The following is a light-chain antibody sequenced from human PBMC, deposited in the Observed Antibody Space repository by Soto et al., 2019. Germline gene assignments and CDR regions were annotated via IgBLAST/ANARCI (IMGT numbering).Light chain of an antibody. Sequence: DIQMTQYPSSLSSSVADRLTITFLASQSISSYLNWYKQTPGKAPKXXIYAASSLQSGVPSRFSGSGSGTDFTLTISRLEPEDFEVYYCQQYGSSPITFGQGTRLETK. V-gene: IGKV1-39*01. CDR1: QSISSY. CDR3: QQYGSSPIT. CDR2: AAS. J-gene: IGKJ5*01.